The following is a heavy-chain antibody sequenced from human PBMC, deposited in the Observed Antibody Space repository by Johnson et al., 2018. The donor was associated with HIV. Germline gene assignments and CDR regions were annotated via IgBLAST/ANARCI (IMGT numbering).Heavy chain of an antibody. CDR2: ISYDGSKK. V-gene: IGHV3-30*04. Sequence: QVQLVESGGGVVQPGRSLRLSCAASGFTFSSYAMHWVRQAPGKGLEWVSVISYDGSKKFYADSVKGRFTISRDNSKNTLFLQINSLRAEDTAVYYCAREMAATNAWALDIWGQGTMVTVSS. CDR1: GFTFSSYA. CDR3: AREMAATNAWALDI. J-gene: IGHJ3*02. D-gene: IGHD5-24*01.